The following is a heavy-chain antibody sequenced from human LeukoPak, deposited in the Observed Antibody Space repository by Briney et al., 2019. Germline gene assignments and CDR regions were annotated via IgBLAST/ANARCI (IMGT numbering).Heavy chain of an antibody. Sequence: SETLSLTCTVSGGSISSGSYYWSWIRQPAGKGLEWIGRIYTSGSTNYNPSLKSRVTISVDTSKNQFSLKLSSVTAADTAVYYCASYSSSPADHYYYMDVWGKGTTVTISS. CDR2: IYTSGST. J-gene: IGHJ6*03. CDR3: ASYSSSPADHYYYMDV. D-gene: IGHD6-13*01. V-gene: IGHV4-61*02. CDR1: GGSISSGSYY.